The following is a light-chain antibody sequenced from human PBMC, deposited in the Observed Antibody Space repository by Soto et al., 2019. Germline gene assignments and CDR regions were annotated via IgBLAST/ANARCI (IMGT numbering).Light chain of an antibody. CDR2: EGG. Sequence: QSALTQPASVSGSPGQSITISCTGTSGVVGSYNLVSWYQQHPGKAPKLMIYEGGKRPSGVSNRFSGSKSGNTASLTISGLQAEDEADYYCCSYAGSSTYVFXTGTKVTVL. CDR3: CSYAGSSTYV. J-gene: IGLJ1*01. CDR1: SGVVGSYNL. V-gene: IGLV2-23*01.